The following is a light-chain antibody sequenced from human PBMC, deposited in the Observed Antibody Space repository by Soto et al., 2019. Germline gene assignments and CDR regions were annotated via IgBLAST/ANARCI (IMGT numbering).Light chain of an antibody. J-gene: IGKJ1*01. Sequence: DIQMTQSPSSRSASVGDRVTITCRASQGISNYLAWYQQKPGKVPKLLIYAASTLQSGVPSRFSGSGSGTDFTLTISSLQPEHVATYYCQKYNSASRAFGQGTKVEIK. CDR2: AAS. CDR1: QGISNY. CDR3: QKYNSASRA. V-gene: IGKV1-27*01.